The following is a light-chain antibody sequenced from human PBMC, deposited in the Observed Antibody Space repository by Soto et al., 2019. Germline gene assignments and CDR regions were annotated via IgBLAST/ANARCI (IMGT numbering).Light chain of an antibody. J-gene: IGLJ2*01. V-gene: IGLV1-44*01. CDR3: ASWDDSLSAPV. CDR2: SNS. Sequence: QSALTQPPSASGTPGQRVTISCSGSSSNIGSYGVNWYQQVPGMAPKLLVYSNSQRPSGVPDRFSGSQTGTSASLAIHGLQSEDESDYYCASWDDSLSAPVFGGGTKVTVL. CDR1: SSNIGSYG.